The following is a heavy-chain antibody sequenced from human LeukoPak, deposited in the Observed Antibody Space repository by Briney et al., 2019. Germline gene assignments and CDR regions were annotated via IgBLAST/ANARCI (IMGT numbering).Heavy chain of an antibody. CDR1: GGTFSSYA. CDR3: ARTYSSSWYDPGGWFDP. J-gene: IGHJ5*02. D-gene: IGHD6-13*01. Sequence: ASVKVSCKASGGTFSSYAISWVRQAPGQGLEWMGGIIPTFGTANYAQKFQGRVTITTDESTSTAYMELSSLRSEDTAVYYCARTYSSSWYDPGGWFDPWGQGTLVTVSS. CDR2: IIPTFGTA. V-gene: IGHV1-69*05.